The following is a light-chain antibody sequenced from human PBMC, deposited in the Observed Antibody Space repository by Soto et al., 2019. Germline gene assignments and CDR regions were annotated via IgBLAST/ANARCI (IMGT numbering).Light chain of an antibody. CDR3: QQYGSSIT. V-gene: IGKV3-20*01. Sequence: EIVLTQSPVTLSLSPGERATLSCRASQSVSSSYLAWYQQKPGQAPRLLIYGASGRATGIPDRFSGSGSGTDFTLTISRLEPEDFAVYYCQQYGSSITFGQGTRLEIK. CDR2: GAS. J-gene: IGKJ5*01. CDR1: QSVSSSY.